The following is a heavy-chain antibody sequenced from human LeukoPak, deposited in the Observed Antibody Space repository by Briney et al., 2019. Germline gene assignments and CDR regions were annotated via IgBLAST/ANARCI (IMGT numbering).Heavy chain of an antibody. Sequence: PSETLSLTCTVSGGSISSYYWNWIRQPPGKGLEWIGYIYYSGSTYYNPSLKRRVTISVDSSKIQFSLELSSVTAADTGVYYCARGANSSGYYSIFYFDYWGQGTLVTVSS. J-gene: IGHJ4*02. D-gene: IGHD3-22*01. CDR2: IYYSGST. CDR1: GGSISSYY. V-gene: IGHV4-59*01. CDR3: ARGANSSGYYSIFYFDY.